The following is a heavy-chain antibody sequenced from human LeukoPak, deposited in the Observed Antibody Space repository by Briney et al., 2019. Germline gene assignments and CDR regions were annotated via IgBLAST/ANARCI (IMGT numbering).Heavy chain of an antibody. CDR2: INWNGGST. Sequence: GGSLRLSCAASGFTFDDYGMSWVRQAPGKGLEWVSGINWNGGSTGYADSVKGRFTISRDNAKNSLYLQMNSLRAEDTALYYCARVGDCSSTSCPQSPINYYFDYSGQGTLVTVSS. J-gene: IGHJ4*02. V-gene: IGHV3-20*04. CDR3: ARVGDCSSTSCPQSPINYYFDY. D-gene: IGHD2-2*01. CDR1: GFTFDDYG.